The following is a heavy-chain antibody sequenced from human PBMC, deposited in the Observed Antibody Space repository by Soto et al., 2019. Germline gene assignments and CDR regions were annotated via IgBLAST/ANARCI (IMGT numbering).Heavy chain of an antibody. D-gene: IGHD3-10*01. Sequence: ASVKVSCKASGYALTSYTIHWVRQAPGQGLEWMGIINPSGGSTSYAQKFQGRVTMTRDTSTSTVYMELSSLRSEDTAVYYCARGQRLLWFGELLAWGQGTLVTVSS. V-gene: IGHV1-46*03. CDR1: GYALTSYT. CDR3: ARGQRLLWFGELLA. CDR2: INPSGGST. J-gene: IGHJ5*02.